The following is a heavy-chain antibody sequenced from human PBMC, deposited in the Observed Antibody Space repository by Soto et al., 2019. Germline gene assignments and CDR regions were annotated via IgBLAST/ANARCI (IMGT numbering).Heavy chain of an antibody. CDR3: ARDGRDGDYRYYNVPNGTTFDY. Sequence: QVQLVQSGAEVKKPGSSVKVSCKASGGTFSSYTISWVRQSPGQGLEWMGRIIPILGIANYAQKVQGRVTITADKTTSTAYMELSSLRSADTAVYYCARDGRDGDYRYYNVPNGTTFDYWGKGTLVTVSS. V-gene: IGHV1-69*08. D-gene: IGHD4-17*01. CDR2: IIPILGIA. J-gene: IGHJ4*02. CDR1: GGTFSSYT.